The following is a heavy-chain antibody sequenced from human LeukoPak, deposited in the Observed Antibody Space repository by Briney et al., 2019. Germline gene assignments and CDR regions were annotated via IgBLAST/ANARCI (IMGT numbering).Heavy chain of an antibody. CDR3: ARGLVTAIADWFDP. Sequence: GRSLRLSCAAPGFTFSSYAMHWVRQAPGKGLEWVAVISYDGSNKYYADSVKGRFTISRDNSKNTLYLQMNSLRAEDTAVYYCARGLVTAIADWFDPWGQGTLVTVSS. J-gene: IGHJ5*02. D-gene: IGHD2-21*02. V-gene: IGHV3-30-3*01. CDR2: ISYDGSNK. CDR1: GFTFSSYA.